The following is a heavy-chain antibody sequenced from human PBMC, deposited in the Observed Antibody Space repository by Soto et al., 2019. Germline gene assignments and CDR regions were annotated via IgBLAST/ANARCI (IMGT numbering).Heavy chain of an antibody. Sequence: GGSLRLACEASGFTFSGYGMHWVRQAPGKGLEWVAVISYYGTNEYYEDSVKGRFTISRDNSKNTLYLQMNSLRAEDTAVFYCAKDQAPYDYYYGMDVWGQGTTVTVSS. V-gene: IGHV3-30*18. CDR3: AKDQAPYDYYYGMDV. CDR1: GFTFSGYG. CDR2: ISYYGTNE. J-gene: IGHJ6*02.